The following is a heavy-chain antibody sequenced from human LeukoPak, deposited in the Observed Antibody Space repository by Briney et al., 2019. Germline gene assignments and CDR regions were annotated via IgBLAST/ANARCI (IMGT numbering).Heavy chain of an antibody. CDR1: GFTFSTYW. Sequence: GGSLRLSCAASGFTFSTYWMHWVRHAPGEGLVWVSRIYIDGSSTNYADSVKGRFTISRDNAKNTLYLQMDGLRADDTAVYYCARGASARQDFWGQGTLVTVSS. J-gene: IGHJ4*02. V-gene: IGHV3-74*01. D-gene: IGHD2-2*01. CDR2: IYIDGSST. CDR3: ARGASARQDF.